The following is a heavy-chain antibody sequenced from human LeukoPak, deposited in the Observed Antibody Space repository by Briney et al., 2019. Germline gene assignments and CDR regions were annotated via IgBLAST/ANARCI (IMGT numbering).Heavy chain of an antibody. D-gene: IGHD3-22*01. CDR2: ISRDGRTN. V-gene: IGHV3-30*04. Sequence: GGALRLSCAASGFTFSSYVMHWVRQAPGKGLEWVAVISRDGRTNYCADSVKGRFTISRDNSKNTLYVQMNSLRAEDTAVYYCATGDDTSGPDLYNFDFWGQGTLVTVSS. CDR3: ATGDDTSGPDLYNFDF. J-gene: IGHJ4*02. CDR1: GFTFSSYV.